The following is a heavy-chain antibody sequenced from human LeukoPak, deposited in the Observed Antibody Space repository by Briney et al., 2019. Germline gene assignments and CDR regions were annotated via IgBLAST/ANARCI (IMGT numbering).Heavy chain of an antibody. J-gene: IGHJ4*02. CDR1: GFTVSSNY. CDR3: ATEFNYYGSGSYC. V-gene: IGHV3-53*05. CDR2: IYTGGST. Sequence: GESLRLSCAASGFTVSSNYMSWVRQAPGKGLEWVSVIYTGGSTYYADSVKGRFTISRDNSKNTLYLQMNSLRPEDTAVYYCATEFNYYGSGSYCWGQGTLVTVSS. D-gene: IGHD3-10*01.